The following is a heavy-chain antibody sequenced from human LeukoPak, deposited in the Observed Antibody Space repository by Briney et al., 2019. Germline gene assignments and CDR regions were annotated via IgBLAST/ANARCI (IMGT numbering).Heavy chain of an antibody. J-gene: IGHJ4*02. Sequence: PSETLSLTCTVSGGSISSYYWSWIRQPPGKGLEWIGYIYYSGSTNYNPSLKSRVTISVDTSKNQFSLKLSSVTAADTAVYYCATSPADYGDYDFPLWGQGTLVTVSS. CDR3: ATSPADYGDYDFPL. V-gene: IGHV4-59*01. CDR1: GGSISSYY. CDR2: IYYSGST. D-gene: IGHD4-17*01.